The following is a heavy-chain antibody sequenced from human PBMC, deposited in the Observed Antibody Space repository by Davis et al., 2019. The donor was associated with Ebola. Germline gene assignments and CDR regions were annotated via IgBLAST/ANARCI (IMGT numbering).Heavy chain of an antibody. Sequence: ASVKVSCKASGYTFTGYDINWVRQATGQGLEWMGWINPHNGNTNYGQNVQGRVIMTSDTATTTAYMEVGSLRSDDTAVYYCARAQFPTTSDHWGQGTLVTVSS. CDR3: ARAQFPTTSDH. J-gene: IGHJ4*02. CDR1: GYTFTGYD. CDR2: INPHNGNT. V-gene: IGHV1-18*01. D-gene: IGHD1-1*01.